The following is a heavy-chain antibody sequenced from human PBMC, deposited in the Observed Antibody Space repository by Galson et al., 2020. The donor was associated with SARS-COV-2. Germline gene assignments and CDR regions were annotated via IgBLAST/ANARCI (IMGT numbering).Heavy chain of an antibody. J-gene: IGHJ6*02. CDR2: ISYEGSIK. CDR1: GFTFTNYG. D-gene: IGHD3-10*01. V-gene: IGHV3-30*18. CDR3: AKRKELFWLGELNQGLDV. Sequence: GSLRLSCAASGFTFTNYGMHWVRQAPGKGLEWVALISYEGSIKYYADSVKGRFTISRDSSKNTLYLQMNSLSAGDTAVYYCAKRKELFWLGELNQGLDVWGQGTTVTVS.